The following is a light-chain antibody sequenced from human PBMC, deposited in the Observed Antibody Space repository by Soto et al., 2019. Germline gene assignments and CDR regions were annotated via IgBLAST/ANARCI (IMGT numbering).Light chain of an antibody. Sequence: EIVLTQSPATLSLFPGERATLSCRASQGVTSYLAWYQQKPGQAPRLLIYDASTRATGIPARFAGSGSGTDFTLTISSLEPEDFAVYYCQQRSNWPLTFGGGTKVDIK. CDR1: QGVTSY. V-gene: IGKV3-11*01. CDR3: QQRSNWPLT. CDR2: DAS. J-gene: IGKJ4*01.